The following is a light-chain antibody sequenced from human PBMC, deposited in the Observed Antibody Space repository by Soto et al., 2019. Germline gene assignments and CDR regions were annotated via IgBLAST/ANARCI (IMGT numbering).Light chain of an antibody. V-gene: IGLV1-44*01. CDR2: SYN. CDR3: AAWDDSLNGYV. J-gene: IGLJ1*01. Sequence: SALTQPRSTSGTPGQRVTISCSGSSSNIGSESVNWYQQLPGTAPKLLIYSYNQRPSGVPDRFSGSKSGTSASLAISGLQSEDEADYICAAWDDSLNGYVFGLGTQVTVL. CDR1: SSNIGSES.